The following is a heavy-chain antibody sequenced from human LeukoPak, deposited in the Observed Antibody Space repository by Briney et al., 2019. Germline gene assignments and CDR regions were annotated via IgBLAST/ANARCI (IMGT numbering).Heavy chain of an antibody. J-gene: IGHJ3*02. CDR2: IGYSEFT. CDR1: GGSINDGY. D-gene: IGHD2-2*01. Sequence: SETLSLTCTVSGGSINDGYWSWIRQPPGKGLEWIGYIGYSEFTNYNPSLKSRVTISLDTSKSQFSLKLTSVTAADTAVYFCARDRGSMGPSDIWGQGTMVTVSS. V-gene: IGHV4-59*01. CDR3: ARDRGSMGPSDI.